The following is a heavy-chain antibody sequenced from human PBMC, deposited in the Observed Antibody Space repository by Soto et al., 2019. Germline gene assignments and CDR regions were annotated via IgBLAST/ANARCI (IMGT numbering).Heavy chain of an antibody. D-gene: IGHD3-10*01. CDR3: ASSYGSGYRASDY. CDR1: GDTFTFYS. J-gene: IGHJ4*02. CDR2: INPILSMS. V-gene: IGHV1-69*02. Sequence: QVQLVQSGAEVKKPGSSVRVSCKASGDTFTFYSINWVRQAPGLGLEWMGRINPILSMSNYAQRFQGRVTRTAEKSTSAAYMELSSLRSEDTAMYYCASSYGSGYRASDYWAREPWSPSP.